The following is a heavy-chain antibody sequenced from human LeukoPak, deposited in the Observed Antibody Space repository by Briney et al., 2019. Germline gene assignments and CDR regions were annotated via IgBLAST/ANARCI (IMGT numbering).Heavy chain of an antibody. J-gene: IGHJ5*02. Sequence: SETLSLTCTVSGASISGSGYYWGWIRQPPGKGLEWIGSIYSSGSTYYNASLQSRATISIETSKNQISLRLSSVTAADTAVYYCARVLAAAGNNWFDPWGQGTLVTVSS. CDR2: IYSSGST. CDR3: ARVLAAAGNNWFDP. CDR1: GASISGSGYY. D-gene: IGHD6-13*01. V-gene: IGHV4-39*07.